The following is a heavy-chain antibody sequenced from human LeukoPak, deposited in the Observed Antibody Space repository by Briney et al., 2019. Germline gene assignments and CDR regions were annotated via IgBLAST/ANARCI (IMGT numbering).Heavy chain of an antibody. CDR1: GFTFSSYS. D-gene: IGHD3-3*01. V-gene: IGHV3-21*01. J-gene: IGHJ4*02. Sequence: GGSLRLSCAASGFTFSSYSVNWVRQAPGKGLEWVSSISSSSSYIYYADSVKGRFTISRDNAKNSLYLQMNSLRAEDTAVYYCARDTLARNFLEWIIDFDYRGQGTLVTVSS. CDR3: ARDTLARNFLEWIIDFDY. CDR2: ISSSSSYI.